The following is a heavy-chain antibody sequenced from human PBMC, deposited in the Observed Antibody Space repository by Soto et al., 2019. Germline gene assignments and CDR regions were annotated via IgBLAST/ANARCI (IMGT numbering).Heavy chain of an antibody. CDR3: VRWWSGSRQGFDP. CDR1: GGSISSGDYY. J-gene: IGHJ5*02. CDR2: IYYSGST. V-gene: IGHV4-31*03. Sequence: SETLSLTCTVSGGSISSGDYYWSWIRQHPGKGLEWIGYIYYSGSTYYNPSLKSRVTISVDTSKNQFSLKLSSVTAADTAVYYCVRWWSGSRQGFDPWGQGTLVTVSS. D-gene: IGHD3-3*01.